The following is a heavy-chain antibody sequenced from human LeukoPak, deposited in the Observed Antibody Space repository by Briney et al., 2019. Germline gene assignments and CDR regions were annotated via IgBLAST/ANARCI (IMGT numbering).Heavy chain of an antibody. V-gene: IGHV3-30*18. J-gene: IGHJ4*02. CDR2: ISYDGSAI. CDR1: GFSFSNYG. Sequence: GGSLRPSCAASGFSFSNYGMHWVRQAPGKGLEWVALISYDGSAIYYADSVKGRFTISRDNSKNTLYLQMNSLGAEDTAVYYCAKRGSCSGGSCNPWFFDYWGQGTLVTVSS. CDR3: AKRGSCSGGSCNPWFFDY. D-gene: IGHD2-15*01.